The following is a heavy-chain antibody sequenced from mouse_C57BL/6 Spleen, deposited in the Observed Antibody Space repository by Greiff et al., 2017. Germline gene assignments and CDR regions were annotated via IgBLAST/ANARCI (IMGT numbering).Heavy chain of an antibody. D-gene: IGHD2-5*01. V-gene: IGHV14-4*01. CDR2: IDPENGDT. CDR3: TKSNYGYFDV. CDR1: GFNIKDDY. Sequence: VQLQQSGAELVRPGASVKLSCTASGFNIKDDYMHWVKQRPEQGLEWIGWIDPENGDTEYASKFQGKATITADTASNTAYLHLSSLTSEDTAVYYCTKSNYGYFDVWGTGTTVTVSS. J-gene: IGHJ1*03.